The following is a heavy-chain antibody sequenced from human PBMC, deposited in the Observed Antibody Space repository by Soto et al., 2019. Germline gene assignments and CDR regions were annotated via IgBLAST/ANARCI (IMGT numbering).Heavy chain of an antibody. V-gene: IGHV4-31*03. D-gene: IGHD2-15*01. Sequence: QVQLQESGPGLVKPSQTLSLTCTVSGGSISSGGYYWSWIRQHPGKGLEWIGYIYYSGSTYYNPSLKSRVTIPVDTSKKQFSLKLSSVTAADTAVYYCARDSHRYCSGGSCFGYWGQGTLVTVSS. CDR1: GGSISSGGYY. CDR3: ARDSHRYCSGGSCFGY. J-gene: IGHJ4*02. CDR2: IYYSGST.